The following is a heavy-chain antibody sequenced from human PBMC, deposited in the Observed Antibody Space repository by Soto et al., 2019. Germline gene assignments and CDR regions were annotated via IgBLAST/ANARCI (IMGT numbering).Heavy chain of an antibody. CDR2: IYYSGST. V-gene: IGHV4-39*01. CDR1: GGSISSSSYY. Sequence: QLQLQESGPGLVKPSETLSLTCTVSGGSISSSSYYWGWIRQPPGKGLEWIGSIYYSGSTYYNPSLMSRVTISVGTSENQFCLKLCSVTAADTAVYYCARRTSSGWSPFDSWGRGTLVTVSS. J-gene: IGHJ4*02. CDR3: ARRTSSGWSPFDS. D-gene: IGHD6-19*01.